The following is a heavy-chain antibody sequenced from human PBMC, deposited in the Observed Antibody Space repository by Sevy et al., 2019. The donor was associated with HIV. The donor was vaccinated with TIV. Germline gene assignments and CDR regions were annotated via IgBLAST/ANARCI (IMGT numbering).Heavy chain of an antibody. CDR1: GGSISSYY. J-gene: IGHJ6*03. D-gene: IGHD6-13*01. CDR3: ARGTAAAAPAYYYWYYMDV. CDR2: IYYNSGGT. V-gene: IGHV4-59*01. Sequence: SETLSLTCTVSGGSISSYYWSWIRQSPGKGLEWIGDIYYNSGGTNYNPSLKSRVTISVDTSKNQFSLKLSSVTAADTAVYYCARGTAAAAPAYYYWYYMDVWAKGTTVTVSS.